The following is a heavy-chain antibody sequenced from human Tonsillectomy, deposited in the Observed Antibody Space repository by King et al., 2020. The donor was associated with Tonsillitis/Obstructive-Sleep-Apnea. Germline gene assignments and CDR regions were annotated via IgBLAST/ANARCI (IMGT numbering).Heavy chain of an antibody. Sequence: VQLVESGGGLVQPGRSLRLSCAASGFTFDDYAMHWVRQAPGKGLEWVSGISWNSGSIAYADSVKGRFTISRDNAKNSLYLQMNTLRAEDTALYYCAKGGDSGSYRFDWFDPWGRGTLVTVSS. V-gene: IGHV3-9*01. J-gene: IGHJ5*02. CDR2: ISWNSGSI. D-gene: IGHD3-10*01. CDR3: AKGGDSGSYRFDWFDP. CDR1: GFTFDDYA.